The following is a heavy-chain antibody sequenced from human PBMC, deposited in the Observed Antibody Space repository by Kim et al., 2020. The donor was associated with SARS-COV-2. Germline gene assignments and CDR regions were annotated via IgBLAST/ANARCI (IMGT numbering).Heavy chain of an antibody. J-gene: IGHJ3*02. V-gene: IGHV1-69*06. Sequence: SVKVSCKASGGTFSSYAISWVRQDPGQGLEWMGGIIPIFGTANYAQKFQGRVTITADKSTSTAYMELSSLRSEDTAVYYCARNSGSQGRAFDIWGQGTMVTVSS. CDR3: ARNSGSQGRAFDI. CDR2: IIPIFGTA. CDR1: GGTFSSYA. D-gene: IGHD1-26*01.